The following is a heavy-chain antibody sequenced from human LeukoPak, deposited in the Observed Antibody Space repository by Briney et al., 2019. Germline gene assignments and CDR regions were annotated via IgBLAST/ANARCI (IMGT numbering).Heavy chain of an antibody. Sequence: SETLSLTCTVSGGSISSHYWSWIRQPAGKGLEWIGRIYSSGSINYNPSLKSRVTISVDKSKNQFSLKLSSVTAADTAVYYCSRDQGDYGSGTNYNMYYYYMDVWGKGTTVTVSS. CDR3: SRDQGDYGSGTNYNMYYYYMDV. CDR2: IYSSGSI. CDR1: GGSISSHY. D-gene: IGHD3-10*01. V-gene: IGHV4-4*07. J-gene: IGHJ6*03.